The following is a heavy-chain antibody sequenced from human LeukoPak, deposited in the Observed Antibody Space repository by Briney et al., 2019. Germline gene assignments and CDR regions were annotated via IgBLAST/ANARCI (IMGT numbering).Heavy chain of an antibody. D-gene: IGHD6-19*01. Sequence: IWIRQPPGKALEWLAHIFSNDEKSYSTSLKRRLTISKDTSKSQVVLTMTNMDPVDTATYYCARMDSAWHYLDYWGQGTLVTVSS. CDR2: IFSNDEK. J-gene: IGHJ4*02. V-gene: IGHV2-26*01. CDR3: ARMDSAWHYLDY.